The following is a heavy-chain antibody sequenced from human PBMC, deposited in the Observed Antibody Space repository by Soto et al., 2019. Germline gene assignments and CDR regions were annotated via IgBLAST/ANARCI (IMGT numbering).Heavy chain of an antibody. CDR2: IIPILGIA. V-gene: IGHV1-69*02. D-gene: IGHD4-17*01. CDR3: ASWSLRYDY. CDR1: GGTFSSYT. J-gene: IGHJ4*02. Sequence: QVQLVQSGAEVKKPGSSVKVSCKASGGTFSSYTISWVRQAPGQGLEWMGRIIPILGIANYAQKFQGRVTXXADKSTSTAYRELSSLRSEDTAVYYCASWSLRYDYWGQGTLVTVSS.